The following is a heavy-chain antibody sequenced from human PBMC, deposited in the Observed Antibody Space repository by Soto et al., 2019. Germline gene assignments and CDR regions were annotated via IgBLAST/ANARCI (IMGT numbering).Heavy chain of an antibody. D-gene: IGHD3-16*01. CDR3: ARWGTTGGFDL. Sequence: QVQLVESGGGVVQPGTSLRLSCAASGFRFKSFVMHWVRQAPGKGLEWLAFTSYDGNNKDYGDSVKGRFTVSRDNSQNAPHPHWDFLRSEDTALYFCARWGTTGGFDLWGQGTLVSVSS. V-gene: IGHV3-30*19. CDR2: TSYDGNNK. J-gene: IGHJ4*02. CDR1: GFRFKSFV.